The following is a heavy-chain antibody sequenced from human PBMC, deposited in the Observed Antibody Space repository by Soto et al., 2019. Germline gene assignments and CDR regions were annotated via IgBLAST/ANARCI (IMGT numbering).Heavy chain of an antibody. J-gene: IGHJ4*02. CDR3: ASRRGGYCMFY. D-gene: IGHD3-22*01. Sequence: SETPSLTCAVSGGSISSGGYSWSWIRQPPGKGLEWIGYIYHSGSTYYNPSLKSRVTTSVDRSKNQLSLKLSSVTAADTAVYYCASRRGGYCMFYWGQGTLVTVSS. CDR1: GGSISSGGYS. CDR2: IYHSGST. V-gene: IGHV4-30-2*01.